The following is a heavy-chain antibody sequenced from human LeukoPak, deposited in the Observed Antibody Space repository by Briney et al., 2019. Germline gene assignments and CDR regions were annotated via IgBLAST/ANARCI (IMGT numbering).Heavy chain of an antibody. CDR3: ARDYTSGYYGSGSYLENHWYFDL. J-gene: IGHJ2*01. Sequence: ASVKVSCKASGYTFTSYGISWVRQAPGQGLEWMGWISAYNGNTNYAQKLQGRVTMTTDTSTSTAYMELRSLRSDDTAVYYCARDYTSGYYGSGSYLENHWYFDLWARGTLVTVSS. D-gene: IGHD3-10*01. CDR2: ISAYNGNT. CDR1: GYTFTSYG. V-gene: IGHV1-18*01.